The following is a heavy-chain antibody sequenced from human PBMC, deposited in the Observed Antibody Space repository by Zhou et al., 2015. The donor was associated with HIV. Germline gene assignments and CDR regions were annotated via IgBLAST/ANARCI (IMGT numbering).Heavy chain of an antibody. CDR2: IIPIFGTA. V-gene: IGHV1-69*01. CDR3: ARERFAYDSSGYYYGMDV. CDR1: GGTFSSYA. D-gene: IGHD3-22*01. Sequence: QVQLVQSGAEVKKPGSSVKVSCKASGGTFSSYAISWVRQAPGQGLEWMGGIIPIFGTANYAQKFQGRVTITADESTSTAYMELSSLRSEDTAVYYCARERFAYDSSGYYYGMDVWGQGTTVTVSS. J-gene: IGHJ6*02.